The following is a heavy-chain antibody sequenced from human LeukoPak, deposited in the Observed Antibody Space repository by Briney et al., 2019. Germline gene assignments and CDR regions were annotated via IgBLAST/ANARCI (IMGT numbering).Heavy chain of an antibody. Sequence: PGGSLRLSCSASGFTFNYYAMHWVRQAPGKGLEYVSLISSNGDNTYYADSLKGRFTISRDNSKNTVYLQMSSLRVEDTAVYYCMKGVYGSGSVPYWGQRTLVTVSS. J-gene: IGHJ4*02. V-gene: IGHV3-64D*08. CDR3: MKGVYGSGSVPY. D-gene: IGHD3-10*01. CDR1: GFTFNYYA. CDR2: ISSNGDNT.